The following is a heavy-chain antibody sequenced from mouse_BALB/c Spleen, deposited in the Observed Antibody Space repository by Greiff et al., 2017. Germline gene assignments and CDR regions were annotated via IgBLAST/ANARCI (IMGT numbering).Heavy chain of an antibody. Sequence: EVQLQQSGPELVKPGASVKISCKASGYTFTSYWMHWVKQRPGQGLEWIGAIYPGNSDTSYNQKFKGKAKLTAVTSTSTAYMELSSLTNEDSAVYYCTGGSSYWFAYWGQGTLVTVSA. V-gene: IGHV1-5*01. J-gene: IGHJ3*01. CDR3: TGGSSYWFAY. D-gene: IGHD1-1*01. CDR1: GYTFTSYW. CDR2: IYPGNSDT.